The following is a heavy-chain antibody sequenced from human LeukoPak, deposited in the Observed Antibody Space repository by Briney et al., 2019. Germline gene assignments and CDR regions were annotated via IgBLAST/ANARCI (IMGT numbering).Heavy chain of an antibody. CDR3: ARGKYSFDY. Sequence: GGSLRLSCAASGFTFSDSYMSWIRQAPGRGLEYISYISSSGSTIYYADSVKGRFTLSRDNAKNSLSLEMNSLRAEDTAVYYCARGKYSFDYWGQGTLVTVSS. CDR1: GFTFSDSY. CDR2: ISSSGSTI. J-gene: IGHJ4*02. V-gene: IGHV3-11*01.